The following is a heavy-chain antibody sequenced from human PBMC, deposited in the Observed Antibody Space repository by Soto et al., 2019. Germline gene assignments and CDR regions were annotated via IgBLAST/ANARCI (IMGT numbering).Heavy chain of an antibody. CDR2: INTFHGNT. Sequence: KVSCTASGPTXNNQGIGGVRQAPGQGLEWVGWINTFHGNTEYEQKFQGRVTMTTDTSPSTASMELTSLRSDDTAVYYCARDPNLSSWHKIDQRGQVTL. D-gene: IGHD6-13*01. V-gene: IGHV1-18*01. J-gene: IGHJ4*02. CDR1: GPTXNNQG. CDR3: ARDPNLSSWHKIDQ.